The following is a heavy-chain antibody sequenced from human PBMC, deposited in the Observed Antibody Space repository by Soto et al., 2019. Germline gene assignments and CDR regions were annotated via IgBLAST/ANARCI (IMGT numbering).Heavy chain of an antibody. J-gene: IGHJ6*02. CDR1: GYTFTSYG. V-gene: IGHV1-18*01. D-gene: IGHD2-8*01. CDR3: ARGDIVLMVYAKNYYYYGMDV. CDR2: ISAYNGNT. Sequence: ASVKVSCKASGYTFTSYGISWVRQAPGQGLEWMGWISAYNGNTNYAQKLQGRVTMTTDTSTSTAYMELRSLRSDDTAVYYCARGDIVLMVYAKNYYYYGMDVWGQGTTVTVSS.